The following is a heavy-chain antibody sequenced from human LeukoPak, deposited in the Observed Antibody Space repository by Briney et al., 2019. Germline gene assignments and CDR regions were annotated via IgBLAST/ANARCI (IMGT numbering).Heavy chain of an antibody. V-gene: IGHV3-33*01. Sequence: QAGGPLRLSCAASGFTFSSYGMHWVRQAPGKGLEWVAVIWYDGSNKYYADSVKGRFTISRDNSKNTLYLQMNSLRAEDTAVYYCARAKRDSGSPFLRTSMSAEYFQHWGRGTLVTVSS. J-gene: IGHJ1*01. CDR1: GFTFSSYG. CDR3: ARAKRDSGSPFLRTSMSAEYFQH. CDR2: IWYDGSNK. D-gene: IGHD3-10*01.